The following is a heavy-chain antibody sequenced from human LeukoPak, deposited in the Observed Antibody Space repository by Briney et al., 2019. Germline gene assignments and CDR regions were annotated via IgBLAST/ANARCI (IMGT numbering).Heavy chain of an antibody. Sequence: GGSLRLSCAASGFTFSPYSMTWVRQAPGRGLEWVARIKEDGSDIHYVDSVKGRFTISRDNAKNSLFLQMNSLRAEDTAVYYCARGALYDSSGYLGDYWGQGTLVTVSS. CDR1: GFTFSPYS. CDR2: IKEDGSDI. CDR3: ARGALYDSSGYLGDY. D-gene: IGHD3-22*01. V-gene: IGHV3-7*02. J-gene: IGHJ4*02.